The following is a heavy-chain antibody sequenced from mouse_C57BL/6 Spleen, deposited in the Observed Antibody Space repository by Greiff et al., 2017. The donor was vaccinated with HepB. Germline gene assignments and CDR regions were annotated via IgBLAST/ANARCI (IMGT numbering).Heavy chain of an antibody. J-gene: IGHJ2*01. V-gene: IGHV1-55*01. CDR3: AREEGLRRFCFDY. CDR2: IYPGSGST. D-gene: IGHD2-4*01. CDR1: GYTFTSYW. Sequence: VQLQQPGAELVKPGASVKMSCKASGYTFTSYWITWVKQRPGQGLEWIGEIYPGSGSTNYNEKFKSKATLTVDTSSSTAYMQLSSLTSEDSAVYYCAREEGLRRFCFDYWGQGTTLTVSS.